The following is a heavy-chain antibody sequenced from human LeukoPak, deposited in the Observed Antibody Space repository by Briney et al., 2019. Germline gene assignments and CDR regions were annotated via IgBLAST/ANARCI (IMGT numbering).Heavy chain of an antibody. CDR3: ARQETDAFDI. J-gene: IGHJ3*02. Sequence: SETLSLTCTVSGGSISSYYWGWIRQPPGKGLEWIGSIYYSGSTYYNPSLKSRVTISVDTSKNQFSLKLSSVTAADTAVYYCARQETDAFDIWGQGTMVTVSS. CDR2: IYYSGST. V-gene: IGHV4-39*01. CDR1: GGSISSYY.